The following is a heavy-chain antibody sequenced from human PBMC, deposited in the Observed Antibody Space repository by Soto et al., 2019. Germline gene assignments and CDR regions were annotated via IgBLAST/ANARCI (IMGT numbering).Heavy chain of an antibody. CDR3: AAGTDY. J-gene: IGHJ4*02. D-gene: IGHD6-13*01. CDR2: MYYSGTT. V-gene: IGHV4-59*01. CDR1: VASISSYY. Sequence: ETLSLTCAVSVASISSYYWNWIRQSPGKGLEWIGNMYYSGTTNYNPSLKSRVFISVDTSKNQFSLKLSSVTAADTAIYYCAAGTDYWGQGTLVTVS.